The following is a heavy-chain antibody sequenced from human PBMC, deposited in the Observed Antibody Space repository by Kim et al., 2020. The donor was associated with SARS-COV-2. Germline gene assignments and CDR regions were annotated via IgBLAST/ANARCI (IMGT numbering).Heavy chain of an antibody. D-gene: IGHD3-10*01. CDR2: IYYSGST. Sequence: SETLSLTCTVSGGSISSSSYYWGWIRQPPGKGLEWIGSIYYSGSTYYNPSLKSRVTISVDTSKNQFSLKLSSVTAADTAVYYCARRAVRGVHPFDYWGQGTLVTVSS. CDR1: GGSISSSSYY. CDR3: ARRAVRGVHPFDY. J-gene: IGHJ4*02. V-gene: IGHV4-39*01.